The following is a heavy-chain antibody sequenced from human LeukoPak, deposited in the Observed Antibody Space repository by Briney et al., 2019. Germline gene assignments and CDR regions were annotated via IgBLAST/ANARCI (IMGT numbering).Heavy chain of an antibody. CDR2: IYNSGNS. CDR3: ARGGDGYNWALLDY. V-gene: IGHV4-59*12. D-gene: IGHD5-24*01. J-gene: IGHJ4*02. Sequence: PSETLSLTCTVSGGSIGSYYWSWIRQPPGKGLEWIGYIYNSGNSNYNPSLKSRVTISVDASKNQFSLKLSSVAAADTAVYYCARGGDGYNWALLDYWGQGTLVTVSS. CDR1: GGSIGSYY.